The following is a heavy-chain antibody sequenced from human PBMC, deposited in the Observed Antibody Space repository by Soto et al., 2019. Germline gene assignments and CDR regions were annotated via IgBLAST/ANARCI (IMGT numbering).Heavy chain of an antibody. D-gene: IGHD6-19*01. J-gene: IGHJ4*02. Sequence: SETLSLTCTVSGGSISSGDYYWSWIRQPPGKGLEWIGYIYYSGSTYYNPSLKSRVTISVDTSKNQFSLKLSSVTAADTAVYYCAREGVGYSSGRPLDYWGQGTPVTVSS. CDR1: GGSISSGDYY. V-gene: IGHV4-30-4*01. CDR2: IYYSGST. CDR3: AREGVGYSSGRPLDY.